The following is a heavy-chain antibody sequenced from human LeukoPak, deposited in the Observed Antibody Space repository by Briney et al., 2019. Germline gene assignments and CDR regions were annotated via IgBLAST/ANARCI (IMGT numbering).Heavy chain of an antibody. D-gene: IGHD6-13*01. J-gene: IGHJ6*02. CDR3: ARDPYSSTWSYGMDV. Sequence: PGGSLRLSCAASGFTFSTYWMSWVRQAPGKGLEWVANIKQDGSEKVYVDSVKGRFTISRDNAQNSLFLQMNALRAEDTAVYYCARDPYSSTWSYGMDVWAKGPRSPSP. V-gene: IGHV3-7*05. CDR2: IKQDGSEK. CDR1: GFTFSTYW.